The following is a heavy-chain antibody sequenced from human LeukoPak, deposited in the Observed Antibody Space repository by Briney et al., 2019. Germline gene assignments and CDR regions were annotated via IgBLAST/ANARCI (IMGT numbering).Heavy chain of an antibody. Sequence: GASVKVSCKASGYTFTSYGISWVRQAPGQGLEWMGWISAYNGNTNYAQKLQGRVTMTTDTSTSTAYMELRSLRSDDTAVYYCARDAYYYGSGSYYKGNWFDPWGQGTLVTVSS. D-gene: IGHD3-10*01. CDR2: ISAYNGNT. J-gene: IGHJ5*02. CDR3: ARDAYYYGSGSYYKGNWFDP. V-gene: IGHV1-18*01. CDR1: GYTFTSYG.